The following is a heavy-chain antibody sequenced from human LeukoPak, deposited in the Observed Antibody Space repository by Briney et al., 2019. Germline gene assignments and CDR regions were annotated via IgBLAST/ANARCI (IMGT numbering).Heavy chain of an antibody. Sequence: SETLSLTCTVSGGSITTDWWSWIRQPPGKGLEWIAYMFYTGSTNYNPSLKSRVTISVDTSKNQVSLKLSSVTAADTAVYYCARHHSITGGRLSGYWLDPWGQGTLVTVSS. CDR2: MFYTGST. J-gene: IGHJ5*02. D-gene: IGHD7-27*01. CDR3: ARHHSITGGRLSGYWLDP. CDR1: GGSITTDW. V-gene: IGHV4-59*08.